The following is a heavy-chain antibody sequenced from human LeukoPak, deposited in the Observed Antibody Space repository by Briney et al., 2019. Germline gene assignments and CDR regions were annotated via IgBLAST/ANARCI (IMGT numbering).Heavy chain of an antibody. J-gene: IGHJ6*02. V-gene: IGHV5-51*01. Sequence: GESLKISCKGSGYSFTSYWIGWVRQMPGKGLEWMGIIYPGDSDTRNSPSFQGQVTISADKSISTAYLQWSSLKASDTAMYYCARHGSSWRPPRARPGYYYGMDVWGQGTTVTVSS. CDR3: ARHGSSWRPPRARPGYYYGMDV. CDR2: IYPGDSDT. D-gene: IGHD1-26*01. CDR1: GYSFTSYW.